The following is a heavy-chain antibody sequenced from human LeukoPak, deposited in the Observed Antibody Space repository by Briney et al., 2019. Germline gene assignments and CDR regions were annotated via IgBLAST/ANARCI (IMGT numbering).Heavy chain of an antibody. Sequence: GGSLRLSCAASGFTFSSYGMHWVRQAPGKGLEWVAVMWYDGSNKYYADSVKGRFTISRDNSKNTLYLQMNRLRAEDTAVYYCASAPRGCSGGSCYSYYYMDVWGKGTTVTVSS. CDR1: GFTFSSYG. CDR2: MWYDGSNK. J-gene: IGHJ6*03. D-gene: IGHD2-15*01. CDR3: ASAPRGCSGGSCYSYYYMDV. V-gene: IGHV3-33*01.